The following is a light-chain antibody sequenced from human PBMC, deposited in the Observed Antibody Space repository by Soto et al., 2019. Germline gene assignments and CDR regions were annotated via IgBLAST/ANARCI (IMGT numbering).Light chain of an antibody. V-gene: IGKV1-39*01. Sequence: DILMTQSPSSLSAPVGDRVTITCRASQSISSYLNWYQQKPGKAPKLLIYAASSLQSGVPSRFSGSGSGTDFTLTISSLQPEDFATYYCQQSYSTPPVFGQGTKVEIK. J-gene: IGKJ1*01. CDR3: QQSYSTPPV. CDR1: QSISSY. CDR2: AAS.